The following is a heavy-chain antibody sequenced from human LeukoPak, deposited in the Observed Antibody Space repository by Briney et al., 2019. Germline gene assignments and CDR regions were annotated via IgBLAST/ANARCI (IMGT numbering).Heavy chain of an antibody. CDR1: GFTFSSYS. J-gene: IGHJ4*02. D-gene: IGHD4-17*01. CDR3: TRVEYGDYPGDY. V-gene: IGHV3-48*01. Sequence: GGSLRLSCAASGFTFSSYSMNWVRQAPGKGLEWISYITSSSGAIYYADSVKGRFTISRDNAKNSLYLQMNGLRAEDTAVYYCTRVEYGDYPGDYWGQGTLVTVSS. CDR2: ITSSSGAI.